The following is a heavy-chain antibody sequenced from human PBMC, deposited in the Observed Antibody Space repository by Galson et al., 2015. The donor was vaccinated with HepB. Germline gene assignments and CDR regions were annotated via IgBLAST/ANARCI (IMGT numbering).Heavy chain of an antibody. V-gene: IGHV3-30*18. CDR1: GFTFSSYG. CDR3: AKAAVYDYVWGSPRWFDP. J-gene: IGHJ5*02. Sequence: SLRLSCAASGFTFSSYGMHWVRQAPGKGLEWVAVTSYDGSNKYYADSVKGRFTISRDNSKNTLYLQMNSLRAEDTAVYYCAKAAVYDYVWGSPRWFDPWGQGTLVTVSS. CDR2: TSYDGSNK. D-gene: IGHD3-16*01.